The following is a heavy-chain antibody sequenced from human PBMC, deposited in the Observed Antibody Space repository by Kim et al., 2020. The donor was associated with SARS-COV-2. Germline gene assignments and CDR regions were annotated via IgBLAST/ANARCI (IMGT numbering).Heavy chain of an antibody. CDR2: ISSSSSYT. D-gene: IGHD6-19*01. CDR3: ARGTGQWLVMDFDY. V-gene: IGHV3-11*05. Sequence: GGSLRLSCAASGFTFSDYYMSWIRQAPGKGLEWVSYISSSSSYTNYADSVKGRFTISRDNAKNSLYLQMNSLRAEDTAVYYCARGTGQWLVMDFDYWGQGTLVTVSS. CDR1: GFTFSDYY. J-gene: IGHJ4*02.